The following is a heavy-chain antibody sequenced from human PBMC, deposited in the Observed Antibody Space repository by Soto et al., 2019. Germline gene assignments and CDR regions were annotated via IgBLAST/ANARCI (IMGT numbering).Heavy chain of an antibody. Sequence: PSETLSLTCAVYGGSFSGYYWSWIRQPPGKGLEWIGEINHSGSTNYNPSLKSRVTISVDTSKNQFSLKLSSVTAADTAVYYCARSIVVVPAARGYYYMDVWGKGTTVTVSS. V-gene: IGHV4-34*01. CDR1: GGSFSGYY. D-gene: IGHD2-2*01. CDR3: ARSIVVVPAARGYYYMDV. J-gene: IGHJ6*03. CDR2: INHSGST.